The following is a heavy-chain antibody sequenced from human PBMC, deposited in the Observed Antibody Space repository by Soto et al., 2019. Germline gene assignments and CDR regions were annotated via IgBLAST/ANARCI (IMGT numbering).Heavy chain of an antibody. CDR3: ARRGYYYYGMDV. CDR2: IYYSGST. CDR1: GGSISSSSYY. Sequence: QLQLQESGPGLVKPSETLSLTCTVSGGSISSSSYYWGWIRQPPGKGLQWIGSIYYSGSTYYNPSLKRRVTISVDTSKNQFSLKLSSVTAADTAVYYCARRGYYYYGMDVWGKGTTVTVSS. V-gene: IGHV4-39*01. J-gene: IGHJ6*04.